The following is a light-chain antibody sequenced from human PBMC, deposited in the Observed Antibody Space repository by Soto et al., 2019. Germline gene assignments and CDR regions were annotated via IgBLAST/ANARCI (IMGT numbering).Light chain of an antibody. Sequence: EIVLTQSPGTLSLSPGERATLSCRASQSVSSRFLAWYQQRPGQAPRLLIYGASSRAPGIPDRFSVSGSGTDFTLTISRLEPEDFAVYYCQQYGSSPTFGQGTKLEIK. V-gene: IGKV3-20*01. J-gene: IGKJ2*01. CDR3: QQYGSSPT. CDR1: QSVSSRF. CDR2: GAS.